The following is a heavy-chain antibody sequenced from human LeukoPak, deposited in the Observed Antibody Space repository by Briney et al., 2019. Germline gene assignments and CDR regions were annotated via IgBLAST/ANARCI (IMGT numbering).Heavy chain of an antibody. CDR2: IYYSGST. J-gene: IGHJ5*02. D-gene: IGHD6-19*01. V-gene: IGHV4-59*01. CDR3: ASSIEVEAPWFDP. Sequence: PSETLSLTCTVSGGSISSYYWSWIRQPPGKGLEWIGYIYYSGSTNYNPSLKSRVTISVDTSKNQFSLKLSSVTAADTAEYYCASSIEVEAPWFDPWGQGTLVTVSS. CDR1: GGSISSYY.